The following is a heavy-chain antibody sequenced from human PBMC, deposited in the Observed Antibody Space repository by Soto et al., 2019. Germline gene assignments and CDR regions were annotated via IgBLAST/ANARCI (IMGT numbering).Heavy chain of an antibody. Sequence: ESGGGVVQPGGSLRLSCAASGFIFSAYGIHWVRQAPGKGLEWVAIVWNDGINKYYADSVKGRFTISRDNFKNTVDLQMNSRRVEDTAVYYCARLAYSNFLGGLDSWGQGTLVTASS. CDR1: GFIFSAYG. J-gene: IGHJ5*01. CDR2: VWNDGINK. D-gene: IGHD1-26*01. CDR3: ARLAYSNFLGGLDS. V-gene: IGHV3-33*01.